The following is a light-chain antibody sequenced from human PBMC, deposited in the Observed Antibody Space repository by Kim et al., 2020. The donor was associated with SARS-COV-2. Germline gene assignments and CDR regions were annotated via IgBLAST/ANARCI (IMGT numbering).Light chain of an antibody. J-gene: IGKJ4*01. Sequence: ASTGDRVTITCRATQGISSYLAWYQQKPGKAPKLLIYAASTLQSGVPSRCSGSGSGTDFNFTISCLQSEDFATYCCQQYYSYPLTFGGGTKVDIK. CDR2: AAS. V-gene: IGKV1-8*01. CDR1: QGISSY. CDR3: QQYYSYPLT.